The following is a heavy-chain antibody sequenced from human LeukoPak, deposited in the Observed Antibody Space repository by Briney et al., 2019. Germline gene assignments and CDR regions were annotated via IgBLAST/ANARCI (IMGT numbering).Heavy chain of an antibody. Sequence: GGSLRLSCAASGFTFSSYAMSWVRQAPGKGLEWVSTVTGSGDSTFYADLLKGRFTISRDNSKNTVYLQMNSLRAEDTAVYYCAKGLSDFWSGYHFWGQGTLVTVSS. CDR2: VTGSGDST. V-gene: IGHV3-23*01. CDR3: AKGLSDFWSGYHF. CDR1: GFTFSSYA. J-gene: IGHJ4*02. D-gene: IGHD3-3*01.